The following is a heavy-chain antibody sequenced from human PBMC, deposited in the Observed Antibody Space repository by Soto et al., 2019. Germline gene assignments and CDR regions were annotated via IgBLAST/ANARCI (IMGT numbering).Heavy chain of an antibody. CDR1: GYTFTSYY. Sequence: ASVKVSCKASGYTFTSYYMHWVRQSPGQGLEWMGIINPSGGSTSYAQKFQGRVTMTRDTSTSTVYMELSSLRSEDTAVYYCARRTPPAYGRDVWGQGTKVTVSS. CDR2: INPSGGST. J-gene: IGHJ6*02. CDR3: ARRTPPAYGRDV. V-gene: IGHV1-46*01.